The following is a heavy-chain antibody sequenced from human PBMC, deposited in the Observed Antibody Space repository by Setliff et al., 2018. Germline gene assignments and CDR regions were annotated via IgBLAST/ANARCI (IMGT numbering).Heavy chain of an antibody. D-gene: IGHD1-7*01. CDR3: ARSRTTAVKGGVFAV. V-gene: IGHV4-31*03. J-gene: IGHJ2*01. CDR1: GASISSDAYY. Sequence: SETLSLTCIVSGASISSDAYYWSWIRQHPGKGLEWIGYIYYSGSTYYNPSLQSRLTISLDPSKNQFSLELTSVAAADTAVYYCARSRTTAVKGGVFAVWGRGALVTVSS. CDR2: IYYSGST.